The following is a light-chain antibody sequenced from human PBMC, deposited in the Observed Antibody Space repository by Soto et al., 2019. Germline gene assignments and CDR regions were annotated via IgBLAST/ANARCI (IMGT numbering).Light chain of an antibody. Sequence: QSVLTQPPSASGTPGQRVTISCYGSSSNIGTNPVQWYLQLPGTAPKLLIYSDNERPSGVPDRFSGSKSGTSASLAISGLQSEDEADYHCATWDDGLYGPGLGGGTKVTVL. CDR2: SDN. J-gene: IGLJ2*01. CDR3: ATWDDGLYGPG. V-gene: IGLV1-44*01. CDR1: SSNIGTNP.